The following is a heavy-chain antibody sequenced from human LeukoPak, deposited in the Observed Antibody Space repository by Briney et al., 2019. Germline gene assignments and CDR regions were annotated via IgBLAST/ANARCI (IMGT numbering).Heavy chain of an antibody. J-gene: IGHJ5*02. Sequence: GGALMLAFGASGFTLISDWGTWVPWAPGERLEWGGNEKQEGSEKYYVDSVKGRFHISRDNAKNSLYLQMNSLRAEDTAVYYCARDSGGSWGQGTLVTVSS. CDR3: ARDSGGS. V-gene: IGHV3-7*01. CDR1: GFTLISDW. D-gene: IGHD2-8*02. CDR2: EKQEGSEK.